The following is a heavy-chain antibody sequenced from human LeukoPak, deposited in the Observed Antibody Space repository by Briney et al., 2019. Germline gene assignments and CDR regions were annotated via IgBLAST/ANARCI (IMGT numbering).Heavy chain of an antibody. CDR2: IYYSGST. CDR3: ASRIVVVPAAIRRYYYYGMDV. V-gene: IGHV4-31*03. D-gene: IGHD2-2*02. Sequence: SETLSLTCTVSGGSISSGGYYWSWIRQHPGKGLEWIGYIYYSGSTYYNPSLKSRVTISVDTSKNQFSLKLSSVTAADTAVYYCASRIVVVPAAIRRYYYYGMDVWGQGTTVTVSS. CDR1: GGSISSGGYY. J-gene: IGHJ6*02.